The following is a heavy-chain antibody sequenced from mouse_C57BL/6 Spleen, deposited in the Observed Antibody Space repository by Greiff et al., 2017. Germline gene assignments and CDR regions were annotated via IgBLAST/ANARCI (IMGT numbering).Heavy chain of an antibody. Sequence: VKLQESGAELVKPGASVKLSCKASGYTFTEYTIHWVKQRSGQGLEWIGWFYPGSGSIKYNEKFKDKATLTADKSSSTVYMELSRLTSEDSAVYFCARHEVTAPNPTVRGDYFDYWGQGTTLTVSS. CDR3: ARHEVTAPNPTVRGDYFDY. J-gene: IGHJ2*01. CDR1: GYTFTEYT. CDR2: FYPGSGSI. D-gene: IGHD1-1*01. V-gene: IGHV1-62-2*01.